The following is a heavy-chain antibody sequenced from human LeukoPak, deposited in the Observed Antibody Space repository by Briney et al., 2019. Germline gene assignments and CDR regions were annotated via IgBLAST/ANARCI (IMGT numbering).Heavy chain of an antibody. J-gene: IGHJ5*02. D-gene: IGHD6-6*01. V-gene: IGHV4-59*11. CDR1: GGSISSHY. CDR3: ARKGAEYSRSLQLHAWFAP. CDR2: IYYSGTT. Sequence: SETLSLTCTVSGGSISSHYWSWIRQPPGKGLEWIGYIYYSGTTNYNPSLKSRVTISVDTSKNQFSLKLSSVTAADTAVYYCARKGAEYSRSLQLHAWFAPWGQGTLVTVSS.